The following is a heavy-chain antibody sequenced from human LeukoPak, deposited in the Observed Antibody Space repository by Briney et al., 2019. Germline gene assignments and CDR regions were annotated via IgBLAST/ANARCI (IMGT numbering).Heavy chain of an antibody. CDR2: IIPIFGTA. V-gene: IGHV1-69*05. Sequence: GASVKVSCKASGGTFSSYAISWVRQAPGQGLEWMGGIIPIFGTANYAQKFQGRVTITTDESTSTAYMELSSLRSEDTAVYYCARGANCSSTSCYTPENDYWGQGTLVTVSS. CDR3: ARGANCSSTSCYTPENDY. D-gene: IGHD2-2*02. J-gene: IGHJ4*02. CDR1: GGTFSSYA.